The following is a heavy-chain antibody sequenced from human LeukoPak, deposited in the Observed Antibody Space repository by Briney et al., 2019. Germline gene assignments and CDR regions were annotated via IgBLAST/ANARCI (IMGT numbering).Heavy chain of an antibody. CDR1: GFTFSSYA. CDR3: ARDPRQLYYFDY. Sequence: GGSLRLSWAASGFTFSSYAMHWVRQAPGKGLEWVTVISYDGSNKYYADSVKGRFTISRDNSKNTLYLQMNSLRAEDTAVYYCARDPRQLYYFDYWGQGTLVTVSS. D-gene: IGHD6-6*01. V-gene: IGHV3-30-3*01. CDR2: ISYDGSNK. J-gene: IGHJ4*02.